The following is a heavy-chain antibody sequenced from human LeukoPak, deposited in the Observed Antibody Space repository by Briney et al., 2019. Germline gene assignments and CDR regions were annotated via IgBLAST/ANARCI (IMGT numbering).Heavy chain of an antibody. CDR3: ASTSGYCSGGNCYSAFDY. CDR1: GGSVSTYY. Sequence: SETLSLTCTVSGGSVSTYYWNWIRQPPVKGLEWIGYIYYSGSTNYNPSLKSRLTISVDTSNNQFSLKLSSVTAADTAVYYCASTSGYCSGGNCYSAFDYWGQGTLVTVSS. D-gene: IGHD2-15*01. CDR2: IYYSGST. J-gene: IGHJ4*02. V-gene: IGHV4-59*02.